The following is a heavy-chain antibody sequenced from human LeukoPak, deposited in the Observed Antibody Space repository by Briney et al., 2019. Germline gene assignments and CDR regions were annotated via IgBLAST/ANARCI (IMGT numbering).Heavy chain of an antibody. Sequence: GASVKVSCKASGYTFTGYYMHWVRQAPGQGLEWMGWINPNSGGTNYAQKFQGRVTMTRDTSISTAYMELSRLRSDDTAVYYCARAYCVGDCSVLHIYFDYWGQGTLVTVSS. J-gene: IGHJ4*02. CDR3: ARAYCVGDCSVLHIYFDY. CDR2: INPNSGGT. D-gene: IGHD2-21*02. V-gene: IGHV1-2*02. CDR1: GYTFTGYY.